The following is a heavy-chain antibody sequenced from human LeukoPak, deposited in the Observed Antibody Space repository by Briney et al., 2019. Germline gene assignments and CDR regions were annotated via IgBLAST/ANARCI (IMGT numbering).Heavy chain of an antibody. CDR2: IYHNGNT. Sequence: SETLSLTCAVSGYSVSSGFFWGWIRQPPGKGLEWIATIYHNGNTYYNPSLKSRVTISVDTSKNQFPLKVSSVTAADTAVYYCTRGVALSDHGIIDSWGQGTLATVSS. CDR3: TRGVALSDHGIIDS. J-gene: IGHJ4*02. V-gene: IGHV4-38-2*01. D-gene: IGHD6-19*01. CDR1: GYSVSSGFF.